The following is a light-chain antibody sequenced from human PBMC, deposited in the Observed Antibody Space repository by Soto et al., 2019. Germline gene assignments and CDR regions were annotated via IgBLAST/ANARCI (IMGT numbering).Light chain of an antibody. CDR2: DVS. V-gene: IGLV2-11*01. J-gene: IGLJ3*02. Sequence: QSALTQPRSVSGSPGQSVTISCTETSSDVGGYNYVSWYQHHPGKAPRLMIYDVSKRPSGVPDRFSGSKSGNTASLTISGLQAEDEADYYCCSYAGTSWVFGGGTKLTVL. CDR3: CSYAGTSWV. CDR1: SSDVGGYNY.